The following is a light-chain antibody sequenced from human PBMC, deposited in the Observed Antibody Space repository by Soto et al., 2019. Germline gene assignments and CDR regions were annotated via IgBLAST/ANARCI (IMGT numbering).Light chain of an antibody. CDR1: SSDVGAFDY. CDR3: SSYTTSITHV. Sequence: ALTQPASVSGSPGQSITISCTGSSSDVGAFDYVCWHQQHPGKAPKLLIFDVSSRPSGVSSRFSASKSGNTASLTISGLQAEDEADYYCSSYTTSITHVFGTGTKVTVL. J-gene: IGLJ1*01. V-gene: IGLV2-14*03. CDR2: DVS.